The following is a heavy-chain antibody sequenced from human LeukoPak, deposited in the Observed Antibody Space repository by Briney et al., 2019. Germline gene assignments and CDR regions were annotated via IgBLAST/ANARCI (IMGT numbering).Heavy chain of an antibody. CDR3: ARDARFSYGAFDI. CDR1: EFTFSGYW. D-gene: IGHD3-3*01. J-gene: IGHJ3*02. CDR2: IKQDGSEK. Sequence: GGSLRLSCAASEFTFSGYWMNWVRQAPGEGLEWVANIKQDGSEKYYVDSVKGRFTISRDNAKNSLYLQMNSLRAEDTAVYYCARDARFSYGAFDIWGQGTMVTVSS. V-gene: IGHV3-7*01.